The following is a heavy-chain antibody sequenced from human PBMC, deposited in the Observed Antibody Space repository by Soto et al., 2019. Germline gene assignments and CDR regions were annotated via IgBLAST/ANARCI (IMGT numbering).Heavy chain of an antibody. D-gene: IGHD3-16*01. J-gene: IGHJ6*02. CDR2: IYPGDSDT. CDR3: ARQGSNGAYYYYGMDV. Sequence: RGESLKISCKGSGYRFSSYWIAWVRQTPGKGLEWMGIIYPGDSDTRYSPSFEGQVTMSADKSSSTAYLQWSSLKASDTAMYCCARQGSNGAYYYYGMDVWGQGTTVTVSS. CDR1: GYRFSSYW. V-gene: IGHV5-51*01.